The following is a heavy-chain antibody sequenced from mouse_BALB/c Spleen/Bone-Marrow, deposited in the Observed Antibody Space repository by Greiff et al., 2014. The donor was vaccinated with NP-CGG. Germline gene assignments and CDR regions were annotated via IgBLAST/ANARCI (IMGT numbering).Heavy chain of an antibody. V-gene: IGHV3-2*02. J-gene: IGHJ2*01. CDR3: ASNYYFDY. Sequence: EVMLVESGPGLVKPSQSLSLTCTVTGYSITSDYAWNWIRQFPGNKLEWMGYISYSGSTSYNPSLKSRISITRDTSKNQFFLQLNSVTTEDTATYYCASNYYFDYWGQGTTLTVSS. CDR1: GYSITSDYA. CDR2: ISYSGST. D-gene: IGHD1-3*01.